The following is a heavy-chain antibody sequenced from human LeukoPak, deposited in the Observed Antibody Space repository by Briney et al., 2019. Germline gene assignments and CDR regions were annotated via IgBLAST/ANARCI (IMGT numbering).Heavy chain of an antibody. CDR3: ARGFRSGYHNFDF. J-gene: IGHJ4*02. V-gene: IGHV4-59*01. CDR1: CGSITSYY. D-gene: IGHD3-22*01. CDR2: NSYSGST. Sequence: SATPSLTCTVSCGSITSYYCSSIRQPPVNGLVWIGYNSYSGSTNCDPLPKSRVTISVDTSKNQFSLKLSSVTAADTAVYYCARGFRSGYHNFDFCGQGTLGSVSS.